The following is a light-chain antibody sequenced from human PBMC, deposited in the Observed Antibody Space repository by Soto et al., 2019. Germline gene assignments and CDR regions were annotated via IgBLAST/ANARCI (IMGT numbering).Light chain of an antibody. CDR1: KSDLGSYNL. V-gene: IGLV2-23*01. CDR3: CSYAGDYMIV. CDR2: EGT. J-gene: IGLJ1*01. Sequence: QSVLTQPASVSESPGQSSTISCTGTKSDLGSYNLVSWFQQHPGKVPTVMIYEGTKRPSGVSDRFSGSKSDNTASLTISGIQAEDEGDYYCCSYAGDYMIVFGTGTNVTV.